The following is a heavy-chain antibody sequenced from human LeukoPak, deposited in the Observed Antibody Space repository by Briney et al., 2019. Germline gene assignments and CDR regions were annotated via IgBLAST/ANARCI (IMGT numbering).Heavy chain of an antibody. D-gene: IGHD2-2*01. CDR2: IYYSGST. CDR3: GIVVVPAAFYYYYYMDV. V-gene: IGHV4-39*01. CDR1: GGSISSSSYH. J-gene: IGHJ6*03. Sequence: SETLSLTCTVSGGSISSSSYHWGWIRQPPGKGLEWIGSIYYSGSTYYNPSLKSRVTISVDTSKNQFSLKLSSVTAADTAVYYCGIVVVPAAFYYYYYMDVWGKGTTVTVSS.